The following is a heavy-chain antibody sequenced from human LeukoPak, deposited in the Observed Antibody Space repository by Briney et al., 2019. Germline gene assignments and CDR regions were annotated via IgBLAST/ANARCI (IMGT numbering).Heavy chain of an antibody. Sequence: SETLSLPCAVYGGSFSGYYWSWTRQPPGKGLEWIGEINHSGSTIYNPSLKSRVTISVDTSKNQFSLKLSSVTAADTAVYYCARLYGSGSSYYFDYWGQGTLVTVSS. CDR2: INHSGST. V-gene: IGHV4-34*01. D-gene: IGHD3-10*01. CDR3: ARLYGSGSSYYFDY. J-gene: IGHJ4*02. CDR1: GGSFSGYY.